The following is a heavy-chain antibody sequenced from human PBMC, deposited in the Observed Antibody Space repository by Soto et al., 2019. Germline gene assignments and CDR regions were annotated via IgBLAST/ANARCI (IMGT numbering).Heavy chain of an antibody. V-gene: IGHV1-18*01. CDR3: ARDKPRGNYYGMDV. CDR2: ISAYNGNT. D-gene: IGHD3-10*01. Sequence: GASVKVSCKASGYTFTSYGSSWVRHAPGQGLEWMGWISAYNGNTNYAQKLQGRVTMTTDTSTSTAYMELRSLRSDDTAVYYCARDKPRGNYYGMDVWGQGTTVTVAS. J-gene: IGHJ6*02. CDR1: GYTFTSYG.